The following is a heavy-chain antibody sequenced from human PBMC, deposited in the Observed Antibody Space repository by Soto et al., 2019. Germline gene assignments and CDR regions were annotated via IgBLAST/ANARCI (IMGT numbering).Heavy chain of an antibody. CDR2: IKSKTDGGTT. CDR1: GFTFSNAW. D-gene: IGHD3-10*01. CDR3: ATAPDRVLLWFGELGRDY. V-gene: IGHV3-15*07. Sequence: EVQLVESGGGLVKPGGSLRLSCAASGFTFSNAWMNWVRQAPGKGLVWVGRIKSKTDGGTTDYAAPVKGRFTISRDDSKHTLYLQMNSLKTEDTAVYYCATAPDRVLLWFGELGRDYWGQGTLVTVSS. J-gene: IGHJ4*02.